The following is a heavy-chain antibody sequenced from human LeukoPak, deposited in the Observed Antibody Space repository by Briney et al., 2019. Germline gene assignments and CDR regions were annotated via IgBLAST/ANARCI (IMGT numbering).Heavy chain of an antibody. D-gene: IGHD7-27*01. V-gene: IGHV4-61*01. CDR3: ASRKLGNDY. CDR1: GGSISSGTYY. Sequence: SQTLSLTCTVSGGSISSGTYYWHWIRQSPGKGLEWIGYIYHTGSTSYSPSLKSRVTISADTSQNQFSLKLSSVTAADTAVYYCASRKLGNDYWGQGTLVTVSS. J-gene: IGHJ4*02. CDR2: IYHTGST.